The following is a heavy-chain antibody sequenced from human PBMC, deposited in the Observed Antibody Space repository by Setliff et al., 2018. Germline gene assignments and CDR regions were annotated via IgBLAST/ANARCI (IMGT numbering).Heavy chain of an antibody. D-gene: IGHD6-13*01. CDR3: ARSHHSSSWYGAFSRVDAFDI. V-gene: IGHV1-18*01. Sequence: ASVKVSCKASGHTFTSYGISWVRQAPGQGLEWMGWISAYNGNTNYAQKLQGRVTMTRNTSISTAYMELSSLRSEDTAVYYCARSHHSSSWYGAFSRVDAFDIWGQGTMVTVSS. CDR1: GHTFTSYG. CDR2: ISAYNGNT. J-gene: IGHJ3*02.